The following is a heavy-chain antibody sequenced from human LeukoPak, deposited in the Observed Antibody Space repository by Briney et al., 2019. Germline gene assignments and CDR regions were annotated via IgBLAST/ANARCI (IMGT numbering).Heavy chain of an antibody. CDR1: GFTFDDYA. CDR2: ISWNSGSI. D-gene: IGHD6-13*01. CDR3: AKGFNPAAAGMERDDY. V-gene: IGHV3-9*01. Sequence: PGGSLRLSCAASGFTFDDYAMHWVRQAPGKGLEWVSGISWNSGSIGYADSVKGRFTISRDNAKNSLYLQMNSLRAEDTALYYCAKGFNPAAAGMERDDYWGQGTLVTVSS. J-gene: IGHJ4*02.